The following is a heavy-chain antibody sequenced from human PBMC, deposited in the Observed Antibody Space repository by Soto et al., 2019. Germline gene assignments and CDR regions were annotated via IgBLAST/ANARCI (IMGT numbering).Heavy chain of an antibody. D-gene: IGHD6-13*01. CDR1: GDSVSSNSAA. CDR3: ARDKEQQLANYNWFDP. Sequence: PSQTLSLTCAISGDSVSSNSAAWNWIRQSPSRGLEWLGRTYYRSKWYNDYAVSVKSRITINPDTSKNQFSLQLNSVTPEGTAVYYCARDKEQQLANYNWFDPWGQGTLVTVSS. CDR2: TYYRSKWYN. V-gene: IGHV6-1*01. J-gene: IGHJ5*02.